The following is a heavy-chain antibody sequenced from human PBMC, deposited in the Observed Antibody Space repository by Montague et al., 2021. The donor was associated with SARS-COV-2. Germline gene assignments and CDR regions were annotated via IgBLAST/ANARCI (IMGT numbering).Heavy chain of an antibody. J-gene: IGHJ4*02. V-gene: IGHV4-34*01. CDR2: INHSGST. Sequence: SETLSLTCVVYGGSFSGYYWSWIRQPPGTGLEWIGEINHSGSTNYNPSLKSRVTISADTSKKQFSLRLNSVTAADTAVYYCARGGGYSYGALDYWGQGTLVTVSS. CDR3: ARGGGYSYGALDY. D-gene: IGHD5-18*01. CDR1: GGSFSGYY.